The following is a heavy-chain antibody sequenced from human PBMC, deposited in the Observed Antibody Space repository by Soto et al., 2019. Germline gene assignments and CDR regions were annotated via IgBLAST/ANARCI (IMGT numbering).Heavy chain of an antibody. CDR1: GGSISSYY. CDR2: IYYSGST. J-gene: IGHJ6*02. Sequence: PSETLSLTCTVSGGSISSYYWSWIRQPPGKGLEWIGYIYYSGSTNYNPSLKSRVTISVDTSKNQFSLKLSSVTAADTAVYYCARHSRRITMVRGVPGYYYGMDVWGQGTTVTVSS. D-gene: IGHD3-10*01. CDR3: ARHSRRITMVRGVPGYYYGMDV. V-gene: IGHV4-59*08.